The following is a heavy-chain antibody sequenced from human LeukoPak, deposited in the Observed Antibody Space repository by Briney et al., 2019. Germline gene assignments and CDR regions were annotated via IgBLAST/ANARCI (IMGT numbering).Heavy chain of an antibody. J-gene: IGHJ4*02. CDR2: ISGSGGST. Sequence: GGSLRLSCAASGFTFSSYAVSWVRQAPVEGLEWVSAISGSGGSTYYADSVKGRFTISRDNSKNTLYLQMNSLRAEDTAVYYCAKGGELLRAFDYWGQGTLVTVSS. CDR3: AKGGELLRAFDY. CDR1: GFTFSSYA. V-gene: IGHV3-23*01. D-gene: IGHD1-26*01.